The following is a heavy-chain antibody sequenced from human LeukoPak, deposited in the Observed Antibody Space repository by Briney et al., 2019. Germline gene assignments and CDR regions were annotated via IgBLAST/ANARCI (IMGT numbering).Heavy chain of an antibody. V-gene: IGHV3-23*01. CDR3: AKDSSGWYDAFDI. Sequence: GGSLRLSCAASGFTFSSYAMSWVRQAPGKGLEWVSAISGSGGSTYYADSVKGRFTISRDNSKNTLYLQMNSLRAEDTAVYCCAKDSSGWYDAFDIWGQGTMVTVSS. D-gene: IGHD2-15*01. J-gene: IGHJ3*02. CDR1: GFTFSSYA. CDR2: ISGSGGST.